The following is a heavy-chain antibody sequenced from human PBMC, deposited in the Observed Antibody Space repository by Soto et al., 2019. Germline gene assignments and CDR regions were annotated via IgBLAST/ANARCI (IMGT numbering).Heavy chain of an antibody. CDR2: IIPTFDSP. CDR1: GGTFTQSL. V-gene: IGHV1-69*06. CDR3: ASVWVMTVTATDS. J-gene: IGHJ5*01. D-gene: IGHD2-21*02. Sequence: QGQLVQYGATVQEPGSSVRVSGQASGGTFTQSLFSWVRQAPGQGLEYMGNIIPTFDSPKYAQKFKGRITMSADKSTETVYRDLTSLISDDTDLYYCASVWVMTVTATDSWGQGPLVTVSS.